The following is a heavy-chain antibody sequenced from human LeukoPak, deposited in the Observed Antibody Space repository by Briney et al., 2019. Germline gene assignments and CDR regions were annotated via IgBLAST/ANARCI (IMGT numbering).Heavy chain of an antibody. V-gene: IGHV4-59*01. CDR3: ARVGAAVAGDFDY. Sequence: SETLSLTCTVSGGSISSYCWSWIRQPPGKGLEWIRYIYYSGSTNYNPSLKSRVTISVDTSKNQFSLKLSSVTAADTAVYYCARVGAAVAGDFDYWGQGTLVTVSS. J-gene: IGHJ4*02. CDR2: IYYSGST. D-gene: IGHD6-19*01. CDR1: GGSISSYC.